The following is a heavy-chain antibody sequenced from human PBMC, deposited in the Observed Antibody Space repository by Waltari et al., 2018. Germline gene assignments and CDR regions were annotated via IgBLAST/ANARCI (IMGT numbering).Heavy chain of an antibody. D-gene: IGHD6-25*01. CDR3: ARRGSGWKTPQYYYAMDV. Sequence: EEQLVQSGAEVKKPGESLKISCKGSGFTFNSYWIAWLRQLPGQGLEWMGIIVTGDHDIRYSPPVEGQVSISVGKSINTAYLQWRSLKASDTGIYYCARRGSGWKTPQYYYAMDVWGQGTTVTVSS. V-gene: IGHV5-51*03. CDR2: IVTGDHDI. CDR1: GFTFNSYW. J-gene: IGHJ6*02.